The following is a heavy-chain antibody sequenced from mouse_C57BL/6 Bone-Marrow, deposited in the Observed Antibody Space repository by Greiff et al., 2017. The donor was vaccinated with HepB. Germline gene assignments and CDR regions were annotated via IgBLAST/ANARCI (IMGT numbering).Heavy chain of an antibody. V-gene: IGHV1-81*01. CDR1: GYTFTSYG. CDR2: IDPRSGNT. J-gene: IGHJ3*01. CDR3: ERWGFVYYGYDGSFAY. Sequence: VQLQQSGAELARPGASVKLSCKASGYTFTSYGISWVKQRTGQGLEWIGEIDPRSGNTYYNEKFKGKDTLTADKSSSTAYMELRSLTSEDSAVYFGERWGFVYYGYDGSFAYWGQGTLVTVSA. D-gene: IGHD2-2*01.